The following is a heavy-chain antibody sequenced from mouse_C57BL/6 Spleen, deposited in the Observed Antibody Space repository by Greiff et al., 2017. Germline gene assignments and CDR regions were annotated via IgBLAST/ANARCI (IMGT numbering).Heavy chain of an antibody. CDR2: INPNSGSN. CDR3: ARVDYGNAYYFDY. CDR1: GYTFTSYW. J-gene: IGHJ2*01. Sequence: QVQLQQPGAELVKPGASVKLSCKASGYTFTSYWMHWVKQRPGHGLEWIGMINPNSGSNNYNEKFKSKATLTVDKSTSTAYMQLISLTSVDSAVYYCARVDYGNAYYFDYWGQGTTLTVSS. D-gene: IGHD2-1*01. V-gene: IGHV1-64*01.